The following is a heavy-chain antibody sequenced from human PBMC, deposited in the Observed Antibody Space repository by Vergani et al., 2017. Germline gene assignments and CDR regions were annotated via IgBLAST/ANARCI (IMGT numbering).Heavy chain of an antibody. CDR1: GGSISSYY. Sequence: QVQLQESGPGLVKPSETLSLTCTVSGGSISSYYWSWIRQPPGKGLEWIGYIYYSGSTYYNPSLKSRVTISVDTSKNQFSLKLSSVTAADTAVYYCARWYSGSYRIDYWGQGTLVTVSS. CDR3: ARWYSGSYRIDY. CDR2: IYYSGST. V-gene: IGHV4-59*12. J-gene: IGHJ4*02. D-gene: IGHD1-26*01.